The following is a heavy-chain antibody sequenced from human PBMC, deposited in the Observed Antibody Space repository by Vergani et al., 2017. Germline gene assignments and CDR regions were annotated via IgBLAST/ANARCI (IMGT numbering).Heavy chain of an antibody. CDR1: GFTFSSYD. D-gene: IGHD1-26*01. CDR3: ASQSPSPRTAAIVGAIT. Sequence: QVQLVESGGGVVQPGRSLRLSCAASGFTFSSYDMHWVRQAPGKGLEWVAVIWYDGSNDYYADSVKGRFTISRDNSKNTLYLQMNSLRAEDTAVYYCASQSPSPRTAAIVGAITWGQGTLVTVSS. V-gene: IGHV3-33*01. CDR2: IWYDGSND. J-gene: IGHJ5*02.